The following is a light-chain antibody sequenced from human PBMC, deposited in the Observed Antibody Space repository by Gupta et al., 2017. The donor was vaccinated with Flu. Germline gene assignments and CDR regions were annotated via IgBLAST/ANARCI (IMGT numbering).Light chain of an antibody. CDR2: PPS. CDR3: PQYRSSPWT. V-gene: IGKV1-5*03. J-gene: IGKJ1*01. Sequence: QNKSGRCPNSLISPPSSLETGLSPTFSGSGSWTEFSLTISSLQPDDFATYYCPQYRSSPWTFGQGTKAEIK.